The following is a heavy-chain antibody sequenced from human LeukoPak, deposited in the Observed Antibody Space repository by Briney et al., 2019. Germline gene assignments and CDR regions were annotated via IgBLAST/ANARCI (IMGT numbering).Heavy chain of an antibody. CDR3: ARGESTYYLSHFDS. Sequence: GGSLRLSCAASGFTFSDYYMSWIRQAPGKGLEWVSYISSSGSTIYYADSVKGRFTISRDNAKNSLYLQMNSLRDEDTAVYYCARGESTYYLSHFDSWGQGTLVTVSS. D-gene: IGHD3-22*01. CDR2: ISSSGSTI. CDR1: GFTFSDYY. V-gene: IGHV3-11*04. J-gene: IGHJ4*02.